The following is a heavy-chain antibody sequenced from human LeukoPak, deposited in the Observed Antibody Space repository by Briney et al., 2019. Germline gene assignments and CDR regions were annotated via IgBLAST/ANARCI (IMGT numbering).Heavy chain of an antibody. CDR1: GYTXTGYY. J-gene: IGHJ4*02. Sequence: GASVKVSCKASGYTXTGYYMHGVRQAPGQGLEWMGWIDPNSGGTNYAQKFQGRVTLTRDTSISTAYMELSRLRSDDTAVYYCARAGYCSGGSCYALDYWGQGTLVSVSS. CDR2: IDPNSGGT. V-gene: IGHV1-2*02. D-gene: IGHD2-15*01. CDR3: ARAGYCSGGSCYALDY.